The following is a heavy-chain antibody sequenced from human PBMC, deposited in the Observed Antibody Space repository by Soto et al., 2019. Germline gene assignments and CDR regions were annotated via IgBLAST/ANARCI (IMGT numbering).Heavy chain of an antibody. CDR3: ARVYIKLWTYYY. Sequence: PGGSLRLSCATSGFTFSSYSMNWVRQAPGKGLEWVSSISSSSSYIYYADSVKGRFTISRDNAKNSLYLQMNSLRAEDTAVYYCARVYIKLWTYYYWGQRTLVTVSS. CDR2: ISSSSSYI. D-gene: IGHD5-18*01. CDR1: GFTFSSYS. J-gene: IGHJ4*02. V-gene: IGHV3-21*01.